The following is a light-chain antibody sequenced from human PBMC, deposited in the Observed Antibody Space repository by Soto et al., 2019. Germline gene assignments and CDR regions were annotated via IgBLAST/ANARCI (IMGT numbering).Light chain of an antibody. Sequence: VMTQSPATLSVSPGERATLSCWASETVATNLAWYQQKPGQAPRLLIYGASSRATGIPDRFSGSGSGTDFTLTISRLEPEDFAVYYCQQYGSSPPITFGQGTRLENK. CDR3: QQYGSSPPIT. J-gene: IGKJ5*01. CDR2: GAS. V-gene: IGKV3-20*01. CDR1: ETVATN.